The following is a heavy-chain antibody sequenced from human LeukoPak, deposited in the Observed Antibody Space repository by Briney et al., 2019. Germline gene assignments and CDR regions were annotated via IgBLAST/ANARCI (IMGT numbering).Heavy chain of an antibody. CDR3: ARDRRGSSGWWDY. CDR2: INHSGST. Sequence: SETLSLTCAVYGGSFSGYYWSWIRQPPGKGLEWIGEINHSGSTNYNPSLKSRVTISVDTSKNQFSLKLSSVTAADTAVYYCARDRRGSSGWWDYWGQGTLVTVSS. V-gene: IGHV4-34*01. D-gene: IGHD6-19*01. J-gene: IGHJ4*02. CDR1: GGSFSGYY.